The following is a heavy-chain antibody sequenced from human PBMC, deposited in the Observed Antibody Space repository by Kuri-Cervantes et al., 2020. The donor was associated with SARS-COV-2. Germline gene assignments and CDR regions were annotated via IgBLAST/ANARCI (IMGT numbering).Heavy chain of an antibody. CDR1: GGSISSSSYY. Sequence: SETLSLTCTVSGGSISSSSYYWGWIRQPPGKGLEWIGEIHHAVGTFYTPSLRSLATIFLDTSRNQFSLKLRSVTAADTAMYYCARVGVYCSSTSCYPNWFDPWGQGTLVTVSS. CDR2: IHHAVGT. CDR3: ARVGVYCSSTSCYPNWFDP. J-gene: IGHJ5*02. V-gene: IGHV4-39*01. D-gene: IGHD2-2*01.